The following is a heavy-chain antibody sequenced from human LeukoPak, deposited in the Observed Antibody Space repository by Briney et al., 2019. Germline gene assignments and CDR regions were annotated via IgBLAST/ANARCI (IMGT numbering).Heavy chain of an antibody. CDR1: GFTFSSYA. CDR2: ISGSGGST. D-gene: IGHD3-22*01. CDR3: AKDMGYDSSGYCDY. Sequence: GGSLRLSCAASGFTFSSYAMSWVRQAPGKGLEGVSAISGSGGSTYYADSVKGRFTISRDNSKNTLYLQMNSLRAEDTAVYYCAKDMGYDSSGYCDYWGQGTLVTVSS. J-gene: IGHJ4*02. V-gene: IGHV3-23*01.